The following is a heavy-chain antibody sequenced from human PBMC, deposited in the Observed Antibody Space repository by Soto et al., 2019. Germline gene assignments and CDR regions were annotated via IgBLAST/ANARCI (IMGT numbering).Heavy chain of an antibody. CDR1: GFTFSSYA. Sequence: QVQLVESGGGVVQPGRSLRLSCAASGFTFSSYAMHWVRQAPGKGLEWVAVISYDGSNKYYADSVKGRFTISRDNSKNKLYMQMNRLRAEDTAVYYCAREDRDDYGEYGTFQHWGKGTLVTVSS. CDR3: AREDRDDYGEYGTFQH. J-gene: IGHJ1*01. V-gene: IGHV3-30-3*01. D-gene: IGHD4-17*01. CDR2: ISYDGSNK.